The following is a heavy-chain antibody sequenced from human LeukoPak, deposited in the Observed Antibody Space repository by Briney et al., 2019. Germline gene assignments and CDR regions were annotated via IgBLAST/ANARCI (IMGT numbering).Heavy chain of an antibody. Sequence: ASVKVSCKASGYTFTSYGISWVRQAPGQGLEWMGWISAYNGNTNYAQKLQGRVTMTTDTSTSTAYMELRSLRSDDTAVYYCAREVVVTAMEGIWFDPWGQGTLVTVSS. D-gene: IGHD2-21*02. V-gene: IGHV1-18*01. J-gene: IGHJ5*02. CDR3: AREVVVTAMEGIWFDP. CDR2: ISAYNGNT. CDR1: GYTFTSYG.